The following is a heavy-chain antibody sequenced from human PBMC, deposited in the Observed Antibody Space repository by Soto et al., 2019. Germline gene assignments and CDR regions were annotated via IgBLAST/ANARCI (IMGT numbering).Heavy chain of an antibody. Sequence: QVQLVQSGAEVKMPGASVKVSCKASGYTFTSYGISWVRQAPGQGLEWMGWISAYNGNTNYAQKLQGRVPMTTYTATSTAYMELRSLRSDDTAVYYCARVWRYCSSTSCDISGDFDYWGQGTLVTVSS. CDR1: GYTFTSYG. D-gene: IGHD2-2*01. CDR3: ARVWRYCSSTSCDISGDFDY. CDR2: ISAYNGNT. V-gene: IGHV1-18*04. J-gene: IGHJ4*02.